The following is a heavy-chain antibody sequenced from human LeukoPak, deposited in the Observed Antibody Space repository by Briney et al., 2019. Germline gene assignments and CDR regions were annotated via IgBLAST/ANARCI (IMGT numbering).Heavy chain of an antibody. CDR2: ISSGSSAI. J-gene: IGHJ4*02. D-gene: IGHD4-17*01. V-gene: IGHV3-21*01. CDR3: ARGHTAVTRHFDF. Sequence: GGSPRLSCEASGFTFTTYSMTWVRQAPGKGLEWVSIISSGSSAIFSADALKGRFTISRDDAKNLLYLDMNSLRAEDTAVYYCARGHTAVTRHFDFWGQGTLVTVSS. CDR1: GFTFTTYS.